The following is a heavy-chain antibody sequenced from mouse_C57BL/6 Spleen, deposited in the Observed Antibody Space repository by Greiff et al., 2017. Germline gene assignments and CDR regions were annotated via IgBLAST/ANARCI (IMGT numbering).Heavy chain of an antibody. CDR1: GYTFTSYW. D-gene: IGHD1-3*01. CDR3: ARERGLKGFDY. Sequence: QVQLQQPGTELVKPGASVKLSCKASGYTFTSYWMHWVKQRPGQGLEWIGNINPSNGGTNNNAKFKSKATLTVDKSSSTAYMQRSSLTTEDSAVYDCARERGLKGFDYWGQGTTLTVSS. V-gene: IGHV1-53*01. CDR2: INPSNGGT. J-gene: IGHJ2*01.